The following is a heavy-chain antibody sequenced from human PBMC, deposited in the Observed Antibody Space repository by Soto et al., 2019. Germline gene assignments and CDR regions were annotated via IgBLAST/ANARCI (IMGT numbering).Heavy chain of an antibody. Sequence: SETLSLTCTVSGGSISSGGYYWSWIRQHPGKGLEWIGYIYYSGSTYYNPSLKSRVTISVDTSKNQFSLKLSSVTAADTAVYYCARTYYDFWSGYYWYYFDYWGQGTLVTVSS. V-gene: IGHV4-31*03. J-gene: IGHJ4*02. D-gene: IGHD3-3*01. CDR1: GGSISSGGYY. CDR3: ARTYYDFWSGYYWYYFDY. CDR2: IYYSGST.